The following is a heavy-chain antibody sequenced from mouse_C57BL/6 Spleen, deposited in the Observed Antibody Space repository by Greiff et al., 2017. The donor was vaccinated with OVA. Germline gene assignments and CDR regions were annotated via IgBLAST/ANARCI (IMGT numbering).Heavy chain of an antibody. CDR3: ARKRSNSYYFDY. V-gene: IGHV1-52*01. Sequence: QVQLQQPGAELVRPGSSVKLSCKASGYTFTSYWMHWVKQRPIQGLEWIGNIDPSDSETHYNQKFKDKATLTVDKSSSTAYMQLSSLTSEDSAVYYCARKRSNSYYFDYWGQGTTLTVSS. CDR1: GYTFTSYW. CDR2: IDPSDSET. J-gene: IGHJ2*01. D-gene: IGHD2-5*01.